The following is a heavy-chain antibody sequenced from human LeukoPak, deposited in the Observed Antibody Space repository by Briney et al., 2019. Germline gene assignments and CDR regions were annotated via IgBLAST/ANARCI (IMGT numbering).Heavy chain of an antibody. CDR2: ISDSSGST. D-gene: IGHD3-22*01. V-gene: IGHV3-64D*09. CDR3: GRDELLDYYDSSGYYTRSFDY. Sequence: LAGGSLRLSCSASGFPFSSYAMHWVRQAPGKGLEYVSAISDSSGSTYYADSVKGRFTISRDNSKNTLYLQMSSLRAEDTALHYCGRDELLDYYDSSGYYTRSFDYWGQGTLVTVSS. J-gene: IGHJ4*02. CDR1: GFPFSSYA.